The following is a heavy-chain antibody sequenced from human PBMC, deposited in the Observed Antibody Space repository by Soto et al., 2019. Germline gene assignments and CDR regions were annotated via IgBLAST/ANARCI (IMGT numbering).Heavy chain of an antibody. CDR1: GFTFSSYS. CDR3: ARDLGTGPRPYDSSGYYHY. J-gene: IGHJ4*02. CDR2: ISSSSSTI. Sequence: GGSLRLSCAASGFTFSSYSMNWVRQAPGKGLEWVSYISSSSSTIYYVDSVKGRFTISRDNAKNSLYLQMNSLRDEDTAVYYCARDLGTGPRPYDSSGYYHYWGQGTLVTVSS. V-gene: IGHV3-48*02. D-gene: IGHD3-22*01.